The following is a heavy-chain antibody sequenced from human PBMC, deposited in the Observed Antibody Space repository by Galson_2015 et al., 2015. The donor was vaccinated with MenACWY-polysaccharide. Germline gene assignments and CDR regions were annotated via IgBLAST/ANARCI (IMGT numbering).Heavy chain of an antibody. CDR1: GFTFSSFA. CDR3: VRKNWNYVMYYFYGMDV. J-gene: IGHJ6*02. V-gene: IGHV3-23*01. Sequence: SLRLSCAASGFTFSSFAMTWVRQAPGKGLEWVSGISGRDGRTSYADSVKGRFTISRDNSKNTLYLQMNSLRAEDTAVFYCVRKNWNYVMYYFYGMDVWGQGTTVTVSS. CDR2: ISGRDGRT. D-gene: IGHD1-7*01.